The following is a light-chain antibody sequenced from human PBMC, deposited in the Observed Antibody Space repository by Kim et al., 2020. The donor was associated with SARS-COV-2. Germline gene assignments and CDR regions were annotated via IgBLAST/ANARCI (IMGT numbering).Light chain of an antibody. J-gene: IGLJ2*01. CDR1: SSNIGSNY. CDR2: SNN. CDR3: AAWDDSLSGVV. V-gene: IGLV1-47*02. Sequence: QSALTQQPSASGTPGQRVTISCPGSSSNIGSNYVYWYRQLPGTAPKLLIYSNNQRPSGVPDRFSGSKSGTSASLAISGLRSEDEADYYCAAWDDSLSGVVFGGGTKLTVL.